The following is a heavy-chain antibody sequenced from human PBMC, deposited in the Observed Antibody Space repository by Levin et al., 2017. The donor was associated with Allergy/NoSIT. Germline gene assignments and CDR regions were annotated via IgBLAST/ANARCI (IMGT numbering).Heavy chain of an antibody. J-gene: IGHJ4*02. D-gene: IGHD3-22*01. CDR2: FNPNSNGA. Sequence: ASVKVSCKASGYTFTGYHIHWVRQAPGQGLEWMGWFNPNSNGADYAKKFQGRVTMTRDTYFSTAYMELSTLRSDDTAVYYCVRVYYYDVSGYYYEDSWGQGTLVTVSS. CDR1: GYTFTGYH. CDR3: VRVYYYDVSGYYYEDS. V-gene: IGHV1-2*02.